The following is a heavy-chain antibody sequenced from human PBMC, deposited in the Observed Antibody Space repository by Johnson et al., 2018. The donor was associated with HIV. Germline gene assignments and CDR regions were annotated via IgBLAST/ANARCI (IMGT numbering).Heavy chain of an antibody. D-gene: IGHD3-3*01. CDR3: ARIQYNFWSDPDAFDI. CDR1: GFTFSSYW. CDR2: IRQDGSEK. Sequence: VQLVEYGGGLVQPGGSLRLSCAASGFTFSSYWMSWVRQAPGKGLEWVANIRQDGSEKHYVDSVKGRFTISRDNAKNSLYLQINSLRAEDTAVYYCARIQYNFWSDPDAFDIWGQGTIVIVSS. J-gene: IGHJ3*02. V-gene: IGHV3-7*01.